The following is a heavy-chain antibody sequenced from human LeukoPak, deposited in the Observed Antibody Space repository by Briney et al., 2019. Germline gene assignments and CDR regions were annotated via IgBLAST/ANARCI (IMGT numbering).Heavy chain of an antibody. CDR3: ARTRIVVVPAAIATPYYHYMDV. J-gene: IGHJ6*03. CDR1: GFTFSSYG. CDR2: IRYDGSNK. D-gene: IGHD2-2*01. Sequence: PGGSLRLSCAASGFTFSSYGMHWVRQAPGKGLEWVAFIRYDGSNKYYADSVKGRFTISRDNAKNTLYLQMNSLRAEDTAVYYCARTRIVVVPAAIATPYYHYMDVWGKGTTVTVSS. V-gene: IGHV3-30*02.